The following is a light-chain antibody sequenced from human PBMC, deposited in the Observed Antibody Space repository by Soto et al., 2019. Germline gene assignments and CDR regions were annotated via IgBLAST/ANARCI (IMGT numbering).Light chain of an antibody. CDR1: QSVSSY. V-gene: IGKV3-11*01. CDR3: QQRSNWPGT. Sequence: EIVLTQSPATLSLSPGERATLSCRASQSVSSYLAWYQQKPGQAPRLLIYDASNRATGIPARFSGSGSGTDFTLTISSLEPEDFAVYYGQQRSNWPGTFGQGTKLEI. CDR2: DAS. J-gene: IGKJ2*01.